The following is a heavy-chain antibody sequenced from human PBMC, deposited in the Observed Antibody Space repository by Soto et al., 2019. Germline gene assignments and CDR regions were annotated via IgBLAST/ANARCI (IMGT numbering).Heavy chain of an antibody. CDR1: GGSVSSGSYY. D-gene: IGHD3-22*01. CDR3: ARGEYYDSSGYAH. J-gene: IGHJ4*02. V-gene: IGHV4-61*01. Sequence: SETLSLTCSVSGGSVSSGSYYWSWIRHPPGKGLEWIGYIYYSGNTNYNSSLKSRVTISLDTSKNQFSLKLSSVTAADTAVYFCARGEYYDSSGYAHWGQGTLVTVSS. CDR2: IYYSGNT.